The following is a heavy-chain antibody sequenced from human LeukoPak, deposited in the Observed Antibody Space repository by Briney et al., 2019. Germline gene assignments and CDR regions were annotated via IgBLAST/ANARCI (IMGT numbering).Heavy chain of an antibody. CDR3: ARTYYYGSGRNY. Sequence: GGSLRLSCAASGFTVSSNYMSWVRQAPGKGLEWVSVIYSGGSTYYADSVKGRFTISRDNSKNTLYLQMNGLRAEDTAVYYCARTYYYGSGRNYWGQGTLVTVSS. CDR2: IYSGGST. V-gene: IGHV3-66*02. J-gene: IGHJ4*02. CDR1: GFTVSSNY. D-gene: IGHD3-10*01.